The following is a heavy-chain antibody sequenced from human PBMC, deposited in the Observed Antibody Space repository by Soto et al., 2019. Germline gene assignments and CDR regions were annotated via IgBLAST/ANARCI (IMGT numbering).Heavy chain of an antibody. D-gene: IGHD3-22*01. J-gene: IGHJ6*03. CDR3: ARMLAVNYYYYYVDV. CDR2: ILSSDEK. Sequence: QVTLKESGPVLVKPTETLTLTCTVSGFSLRNARMGVSWIRQPPGKALEWLAHILSSDEKSYNTSLKGRLTLXXDTSXSQVVXXXXNMDPVDTATYFCARMLAVNYYYYYVDVWGEGTTVTVSS. V-gene: IGHV2-26*01. CDR1: GFSLRNARMG.